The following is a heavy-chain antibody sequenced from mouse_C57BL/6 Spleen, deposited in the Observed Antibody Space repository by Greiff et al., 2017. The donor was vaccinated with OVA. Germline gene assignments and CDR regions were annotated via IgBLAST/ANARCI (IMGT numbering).Heavy chain of an antibody. CDR2: ISDGGSYT. Sequence: VQLQQSGGGLVKPGGSLKLSCAASGFTFSSYAMSWVRQTPEKRLEWVATISDGGSYTYYPDNVKGRFTISRDNAKNNLYLQMSHLKSEDTAMYYCARALLRYFDVWGTGTTVTVSS. D-gene: IGHD1-2*01. V-gene: IGHV5-4*01. J-gene: IGHJ1*03. CDR3: ARALLRYFDV. CDR1: GFTFSSYA.